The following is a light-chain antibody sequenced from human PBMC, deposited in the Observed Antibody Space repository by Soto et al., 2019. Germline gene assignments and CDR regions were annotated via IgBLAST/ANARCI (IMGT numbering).Light chain of an antibody. CDR1: QSVSSSY. Sequence: EIVLTQSPGTLSLSPGERATLSCRASQSVSSSYLAWYQQKPGQAPRLLIYGASSRATGIPDRFSGSGSGTYVTLTVSRMEPDDSAVYYCHQYGCSPLTFGGGTKVEIK. CDR2: GAS. CDR3: HQYGCSPLT. J-gene: IGKJ4*01. V-gene: IGKV3-20*01.